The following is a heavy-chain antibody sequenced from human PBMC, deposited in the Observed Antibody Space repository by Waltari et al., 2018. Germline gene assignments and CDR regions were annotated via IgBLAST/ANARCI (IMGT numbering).Heavy chain of an antibody. J-gene: IGHJ4*02. CDR3: AKEITAADAPYFFDY. CDR1: GFAFSNDA. CDR2: ISFVGGNT. V-gene: IGHV3-23*01. D-gene: IGHD6-13*01. Sequence: EVQLLESGGILVQPGGSLRLSCAASGFAFSNDAMTWVRQAPGKGLEWVSSISFVGGNTYYADSLKGRFTISRDNSKNTLYLQMNSLTVADTAVYYCAKEITAADAPYFFDYWGRGTLVTVSS.